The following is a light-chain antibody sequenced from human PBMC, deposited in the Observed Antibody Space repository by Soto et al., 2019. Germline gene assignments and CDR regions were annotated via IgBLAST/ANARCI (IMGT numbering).Light chain of an antibody. CDR2: TAS. V-gene: IGKV4-1*01. Sequence: DIVMTQSPDSLAVSLGERATINCKSSQSVLYSPNNENYLAWYQQKKGKAPKTLIYTASSLQSGVPSRFTGSGSGTDFTLTISSLQPEDFETYYCQQGYSNPITFGQGTRLEIK. CDR1: QSVLYSPNNENY. J-gene: IGKJ5*01. CDR3: QQGYSNPIT.